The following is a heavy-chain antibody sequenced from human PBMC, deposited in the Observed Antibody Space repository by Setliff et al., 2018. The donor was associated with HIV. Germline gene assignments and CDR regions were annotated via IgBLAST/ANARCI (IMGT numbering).Heavy chain of an antibody. CDR3: AARLSYGAAFQH. D-gene: IGHD4-17*01. V-gene: IGHV1-18*04. J-gene: IGHJ1*01. CDR2: ISAYNGNT. CDR1: GYTFTGYY. Sequence: ASVKVSCKASGYTFTGYYMHWVRQAPGQGLEWMGWISAYNGNTMYAARFQGRVTITADTSTDTAYMEVSSLRSEDTAVYYCAARLSYGAAFQHWGQGTLVTVSS.